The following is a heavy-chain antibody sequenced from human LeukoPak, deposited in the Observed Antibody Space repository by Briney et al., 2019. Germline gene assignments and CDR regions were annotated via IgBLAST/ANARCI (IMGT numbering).Heavy chain of an antibody. D-gene: IGHD6-13*01. CDR1: GFTFSRYG. CDR3: ARDLVRAAAGNFDY. CDR2: IYYSGST. J-gene: IGHJ4*02. V-gene: IGHV4-39*07. Sequence: PGGSLRLSCAASGFTFSRYGMHWVRQAPGKGLEWIGSIYYSGSTYYNPSLKSRVTISVDTSKNQFSLKLSSVTAADTAVYYCARDLVRAAAGNFDYWGQGTLVTVSS.